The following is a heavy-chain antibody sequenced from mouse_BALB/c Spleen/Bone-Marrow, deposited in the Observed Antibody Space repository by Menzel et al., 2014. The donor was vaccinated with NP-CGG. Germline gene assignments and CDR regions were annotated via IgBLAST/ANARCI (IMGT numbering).Heavy chain of an antibody. CDR1: GYVFSTYW. CDR3: ARGGITVDY. Sequence: QVQLQQSGAELVRPGSSVKISCEPSGYVFSTYWINWVKQRPGQGLEWIGQFYPGDGDTDYNGKFKDKATLTADKSSSTAYMQLSSLTTEESAVYFCARGGITVDYWGQGTTLTVSS. CDR2: FYPGDGDT. J-gene: IGHJ2*01. V-gene: IGHV1-80*01.